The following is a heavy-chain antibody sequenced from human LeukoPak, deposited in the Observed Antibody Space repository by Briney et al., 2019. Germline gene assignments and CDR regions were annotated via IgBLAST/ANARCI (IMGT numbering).Heavy chain of an antibody. D-gene: IGHD5-12*01. CDR2: IKSKTDGGTT. Sequence: GGSLRLSCAASGFTFSNAWMSWVRQAPGKGLEWVGRIKSKTDGGTTDYAAPVKGRFTISRDNAKNSLYLQLNSLRAEDTAVYYCARGDIVAIVGAYYYYMAVWGKGSTVTVSS. CDR3: ARGDIVAIVGAYYYYMAV. CDR1: GFTFSNAW. J-gene: IGHJ6*03. V-gene: IGHV3-15*01.